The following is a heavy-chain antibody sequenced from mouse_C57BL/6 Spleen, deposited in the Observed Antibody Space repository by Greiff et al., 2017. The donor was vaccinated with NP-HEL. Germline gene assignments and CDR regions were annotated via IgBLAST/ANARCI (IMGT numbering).Heavy chain of an antibody. D-gene: IGHD2-4*01. V-gene: IGHV1-26*01. Sequence: VQLQQSGPELVKPGASVKISCKASGYTFTDYYMNWVKQSHGKSLEWIGDINPNNGGTSYNQKFKGKATLTVDKSSSTAYMELRSLTSEDSAVYYCARPTYDYDAWFAYWGQGTLVTVSA. J-gene: IGHJ3*01. CDR3: ARPTYDYDAWFAY. CDR2: INPNNGGT. CDR1: GYTFTDYY.